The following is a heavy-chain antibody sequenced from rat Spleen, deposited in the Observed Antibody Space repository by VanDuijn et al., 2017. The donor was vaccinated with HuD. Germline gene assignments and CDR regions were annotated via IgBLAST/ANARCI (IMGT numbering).Heavy chain of an antibody. CDR1: GFSLTSYG. Sequence: QVQMKETGPGLVQTTQTLSVTCTVSGFSLTSYGVHWVRQAPGKGLEGMGIIWGDGSTNYNSALKSRLSISRDTSKSQVFLTMNSLQTDDTAVYYCAFLLLQPPGYWGQGVMVTVSS. J-gene: IGHJ2*01. CDR3: AFLLLQPPGY. CDR2: IWGDGST. D-gene: IGHD1-1*01. V-gene: IGHV2-77*01.